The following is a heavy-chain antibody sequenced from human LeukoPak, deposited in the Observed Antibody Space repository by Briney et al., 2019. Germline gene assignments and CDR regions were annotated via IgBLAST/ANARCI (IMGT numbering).Heavy chain of an antibody. CDR1: GFTFSSYS. Sequence: GGSLRLSCAASGFTFSSYSMNWVRQAPGKGLEWVSSISSSSSYIYYADSVKGRFTFSRDNSKNTLYLQMNSLRAEDTAVYYCAKEYCSNSVCHSLDYWGQGTLVTVSS. D-gene: IGHD2-8*01. CDR3: AKEYCSNSVCHSLDY. V-gene: IGHV3-21*01. CDR2: ISSSSSYI. J-gene: IGHJ4*02.